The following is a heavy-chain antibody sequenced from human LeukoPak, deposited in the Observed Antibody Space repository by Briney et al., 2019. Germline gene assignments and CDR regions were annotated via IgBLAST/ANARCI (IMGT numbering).Heavy chain of an antibody. J-gene: IGHJ6*03. CDR3: ARGRTGHHSYYYYYMDV. D-gene: IGHD3/OR15-3a*01. V-gene: IGHV3-11*01. CDR1: GFTFRDDY. Sequence: GGSLRLSCAASGFTFRDDYMTGIRQAPGKGLEWISYISYSGMTIYYADSVKGRFPISRDNAKNSLHLQMNSLRAEDTAVYYCARGRTGHHSYYYYYMDVWGKGTTVTVSS. CDR2: ISYSGMTI.